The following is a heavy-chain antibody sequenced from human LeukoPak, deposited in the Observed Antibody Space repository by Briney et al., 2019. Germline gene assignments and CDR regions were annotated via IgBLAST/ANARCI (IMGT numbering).Heavy chain of an antibody. CDR3: ARATFMDPPSSSGWSYYYYYGMDV. J-gene: IGHJ6*02. CDR1: GGTFSSYA. D-gene: IGHD6-19*01. Sequence: SVRVSCKASGGTFSSYAISWVRQAPGQGLEWMGGIIPIFGTANYAQKFQGRVTITADESTSTAYMELSSLRSEDTAVYYCARATFMDPPSSSGWSYYYYYGMDVWGQGTTVTVSS. V-gene: IGHV1-69*13. CDR2: IIPIFGTA.